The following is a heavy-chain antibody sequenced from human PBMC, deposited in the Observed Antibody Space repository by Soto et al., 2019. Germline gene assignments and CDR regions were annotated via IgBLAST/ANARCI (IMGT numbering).Heavy chain of an antibody. D-gene: IGHD3-10*01. CDR3: AVSGRAGLDV. V-gene: IGHV4-30-2*01. CDR1: GGSISRGGYS. CDR2: IYYSGST. Sequence: QLQLQESGSGLLKASQTLSPNCAVSGGSISRGGYSWSWIRQLPGRALEWIGYIYYSGSTYYSPSLESRVSMAMDESKNHFSLQLNSLTAADTAVYYCAVSGRAGLDVWGQGTTVIVSS. J-gene: IGHJ6*02.